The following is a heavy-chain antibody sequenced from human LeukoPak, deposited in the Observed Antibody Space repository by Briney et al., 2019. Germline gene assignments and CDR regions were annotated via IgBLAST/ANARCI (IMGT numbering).Heavy chain of an antibody. Sequence: SETLSLTCAVYGGSFSGYYWSWIRQPPGKGLEWIGEINHSGSTNYNPSLKSRVTISVDTSKNQFSLKLSSVTAADTAVYYCARVGDISGYYDYWGKGTLVTVSS. CDR3: ARVGDISGYYDY. CDR2: INHSGST. V-gene: IGHV4-34*01. D-gene: IGHD3-22*01. J-gene: IGHJ4*02. CDR1: GGSFSGYY.